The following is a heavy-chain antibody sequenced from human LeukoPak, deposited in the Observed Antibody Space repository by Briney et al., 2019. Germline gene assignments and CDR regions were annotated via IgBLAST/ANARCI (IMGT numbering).Heavy chain of an antibody. V-gene: IGHV3-21*01. J-gene: IGHJ4*02. CDR3: ARDLFDILTGYLGDY. Sequence: GGSLRLSCAPSGFTFSSYSMNWVRQAPGKGLEWVSSISSSSSYIYYADSVKGRFTISRDNAKNSLYLQMNSLRAEDTAVYYCARDLFDILTGYLGDYWGQGTLVTVSS. CDR1: GFTFSSYS. CDR2: ISSSSSYI. D-gene: IGHD3-9*01.